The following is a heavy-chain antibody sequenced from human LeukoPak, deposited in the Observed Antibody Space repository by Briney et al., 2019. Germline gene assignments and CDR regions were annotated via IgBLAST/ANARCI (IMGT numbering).Heavy chain of an antibody. Sequence: PGGSLRLSCTASGFTFSDYYMSWIRQAPGKGLEWVSYISYSGSTKYYADSVKGRFTVSRDNAKNSLYLQMNSLRADDTAVYYCARDPVAAPGTNYYHYYMDVWGKGTTVTVSS. CDR1: GFTFSDYY. D-gene: IGHD6-13*01. CDR3: ARDPVAAPGTNYYHYYMDV. CDR2: ISYSGSTK. J-gene: IGHJ6*03. V-gene: IGHV3-11*04.